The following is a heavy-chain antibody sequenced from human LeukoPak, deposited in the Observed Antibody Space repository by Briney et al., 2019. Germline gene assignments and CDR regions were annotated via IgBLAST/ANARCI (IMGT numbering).Heavy chain of an antibody. Sequence: ASVKVSCKASGGTFSSYGISWVRQAPGQGLEWMGWINPNSGGTNYAQKFQGRVTMTRDTSISTAYMELSRLRSDDTAVYYCATSSGITMVRGVPWDWGQGTLVTVSS. CDR3: ATSSGITMVRGVPWD. J-gene: IGHJ4*02. CDR2: INPNSGGT. D-gene: IGHD3-10*01. V-gene: IGHV1-2*02. CDR1: GGTFSSYG.